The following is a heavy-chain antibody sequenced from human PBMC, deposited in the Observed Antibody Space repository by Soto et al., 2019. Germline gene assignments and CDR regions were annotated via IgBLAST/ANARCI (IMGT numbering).Heavy chain of an antibody. CDR3: ARDQAMAQFDY. CDR1: GYTFTSYG. Sequence: QVQLVQSGAEVKKPGASVKVSCKASGYTFTSYGISWVRQAPGQGLEWMGWINAYNGNTKYAQKLQGRVTMTTDTSTSTAYTELRSLRSDATAVYYCARDQAMAQFDYWGQGTLATVSS. V-gene: IGHV1-18*01. D-gene: IGHD5-18*01. CDR2: INAYNGNT. J-gene: IGHJ4*02.